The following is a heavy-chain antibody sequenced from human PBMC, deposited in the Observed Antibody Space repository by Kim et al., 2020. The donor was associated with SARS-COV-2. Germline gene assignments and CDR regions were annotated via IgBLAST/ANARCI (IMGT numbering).Heavy chain of an antibody. D-gene: IGHD6-19*01. J-gene: IGHJ6*02. CDR3: AKELPPGYSSGWAYYYYGMDV. CDR1: GFTFSSYG. Sequence: GGSLRLSCAASGFTFSSYGMHWVRQAPGKGLEWVAVISYDGSNKYYADSVKGRFTISRDNSKNTLYLQMNSLRDEDTAVYYCAKELPPGYSSGWAYYYYGMDVWGQGTTVTVSS. V-gene: IGHV3-30*18. CDR2: ISYDGSNK.